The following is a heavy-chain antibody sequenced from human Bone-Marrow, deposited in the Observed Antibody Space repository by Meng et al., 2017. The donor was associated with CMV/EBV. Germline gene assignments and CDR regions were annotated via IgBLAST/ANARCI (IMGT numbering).Heavy chain of an antibody. J-gene: IGHJ4*02. CDR2: INPSGGST. CDR3: ARIQPRIVGATNGYY. D-gene: IGHD1-26*01. CDR1: GYTFTSYY. V-gene: IGHV1-46*01. Sequence: ASVKVSCKASGYTFTSYYMHWVRQAPGQGLEWMGIINPSGGSTSYAQKFQGRVAMTRDTSTSTVYMELSSLRSEDTAVYYCARIQPRIVGATNGYYWGQGTLVTVSS.